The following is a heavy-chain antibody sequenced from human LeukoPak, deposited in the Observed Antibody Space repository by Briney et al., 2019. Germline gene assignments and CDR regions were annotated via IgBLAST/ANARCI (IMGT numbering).Heavy chain of an antibody. Sequence: GGSLRLSCAASGFTFSSYWMHWVRQAPGKGLEWVSVIYSGGSTYYADSVKGRFTISRDNSKNSLYLQMNSLRAEDTAVYYCAREYYYDSSGYYGYWGQGTLVTVSS. CDR3: AREYYYDSSGYYGY. CDR1: GFTFSSYW. J-gene: IGHJ4*02. V-gene: IGHV3-66*01. CDR2: IYSGGST. D-gene: IGHD3-22*01.